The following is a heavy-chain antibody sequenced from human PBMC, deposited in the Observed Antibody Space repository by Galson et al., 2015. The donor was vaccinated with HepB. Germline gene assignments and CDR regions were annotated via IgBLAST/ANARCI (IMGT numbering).Heavy chain of an antibody. V-gene: IGHV3-7*03. D-gene: IGHD5-12*01. CDR2: IKEDGSEN. Sequence: SLRLSCAASGFIFGNYWMTWARQAPGKGLEWVANIKEDGSENYYVDSVRGRFTISRDNAKHSLYLQMNSLRVEDTAIYYCARDGGGGYFDPWGRGTLVTVSS. CDR1: GFIFGNYW. CDR3: ARDGGGGYFDP. J-gene: IGHJ5*02.